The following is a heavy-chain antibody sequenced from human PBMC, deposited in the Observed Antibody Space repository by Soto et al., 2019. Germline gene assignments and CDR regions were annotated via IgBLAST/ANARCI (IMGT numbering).Heavy chain of an antibody. CDR2: IWYDGSNA. Sequence: VHLVESGGGVVQPGRSLRLSCAASGFTFSIFGMHWVRQAPGKGLEWAAIIWYDGSNAYYADSVRGRFTISRDNSKNTVYLQMNSLRAEDTAVYYCARDKGSSTVVSGISQEGYFDSWGQGTLVTVPS. CDR1: GFTFSIFG. V-gene: IGHV3-33*01. D-gene: IGHD6-19*01. CDR3: ARDKGSSTVVSGISQEGYFDS. J-gene: IGHJ4*02.